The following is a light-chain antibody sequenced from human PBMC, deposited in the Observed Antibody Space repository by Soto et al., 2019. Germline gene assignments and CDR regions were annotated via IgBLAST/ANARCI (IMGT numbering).Light chain of an antibody. CDR2: AAS. CDR3: QQYDTLPPT. CDR1: QSISSY. J-gene: IGKJ4*01. V-gene: IGKV1-39*01. Sequence: DIQMTQSPSSLSASVGDRVTITCRASQSISSYLNWYQQKPGKAPKLLIYAASSLQSGVPSRFSGSGSGTDFTLTISSLQPEDIATYYCQQYDTLPPTFGGGTKVEIK.